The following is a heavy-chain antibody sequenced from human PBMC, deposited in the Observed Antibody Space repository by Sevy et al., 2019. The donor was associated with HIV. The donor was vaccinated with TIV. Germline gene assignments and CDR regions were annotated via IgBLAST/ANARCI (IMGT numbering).Heavy chain of an antibody. J-gene: IGHJ4*02. CDR3: ARGFYGGTYSLNY. CDR2: IDQDGSTK. V-gene: IGHV3-7*01. CDR1: GFTLSSYW. Sequence: GGSLRLSCAASGFTLSSYWMTWVRQAPGKGLEWVANIDQDGSTKEYVDSVKGRFTITRDNAKNSLYLQMDSLIVEDTAVYYCARGFYGGTYSLNYWGQGTLVTVSS. D-gene: IGHD1-26*01.